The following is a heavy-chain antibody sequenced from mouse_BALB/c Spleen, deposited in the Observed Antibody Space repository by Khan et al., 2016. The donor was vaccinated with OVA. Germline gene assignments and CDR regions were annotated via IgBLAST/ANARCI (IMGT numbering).Heavy chain of an antibody. D-gene: IGHD2-3*01. Sequence: VQLQQSGAELVRPGALVKLSCKASGFNIKDYYMHWVKQRPEQGLVWIGRIDPENGNPIYDPRLQGKASITSDTSSNTAHLQLSSLTSEDTAVYYCARDGYSPWFAYWGQGTLVTVSA. CDR2: IDPENGNP. CDR3: ARDGYSPWFAY. V-gene: IGHV14-1*02. J-gene: IGHJ3*01. CDR1: GFNIKDYY.